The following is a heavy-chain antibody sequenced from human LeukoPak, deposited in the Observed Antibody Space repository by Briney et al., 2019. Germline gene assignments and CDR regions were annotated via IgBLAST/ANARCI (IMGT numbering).Heavy chain of an antibody. J-gene: IGHJ4*02. CDR2: IYYSGST. Sequence: SSETLSLTCTVSGGSISSYYWSWIRLPPGKGLEWIGYIYYSGSTYYNPSLKSRVTISVDRSKNQFSLKLTSVTAADAAVYYCARSGYYGSGSFSNFDYWGQGTLVTVSS. D-gene: IGHD3-10*01. CDR1: GGSISSYY. V-gene: IGHV4-59*12. CDR3: ARSGYYGSGSFSNFDY.